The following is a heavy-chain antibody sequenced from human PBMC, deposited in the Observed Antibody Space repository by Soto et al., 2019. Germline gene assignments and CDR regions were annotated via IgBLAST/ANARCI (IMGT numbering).Heavy chain of an antibody. CDR2: INPNSGGT. V-gene: IGHV1-2*02. D-gene: IGHD6-19*01. CDR1: GYTFSGFY. CDR3: ASAAVTGTAGLDF. Sequence: GXSVKVSCKASGYTFSGFYMHWVRQAPGQGLEWMGWINPNSGGTKSAEKFQGRVTMTRDTSISTAYMELSRLTSDDTAVYYCASAAVTGTAGLDFWGQGTQVTVS. J-gene: IGHJ4*02.